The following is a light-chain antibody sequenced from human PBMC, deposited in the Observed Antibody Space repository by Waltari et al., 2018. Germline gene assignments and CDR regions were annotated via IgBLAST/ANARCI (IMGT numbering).Light chain of an antibody. J-gene: IGKJ4*01. Sequence: EIVLTQSPATLSLSPGERATLSCRASQSVSSYLAWYQQKPGQAPRLLIYDASNRATGIPARFSGSGSGTDFTLTISSLEPEDFVVYYCQQRDTFGGGTKVEIK. CDR2: DAS. CDR3: QQRDT. V-gene: IGKV3-11*01. CDR1: QSVSSY.